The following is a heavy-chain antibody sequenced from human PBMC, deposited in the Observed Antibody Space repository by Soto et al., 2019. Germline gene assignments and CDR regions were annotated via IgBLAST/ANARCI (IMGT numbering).Heavy chain of an antibody. Sequence: GESLNLSCTGSGYSFIRYWIGWVRQMPGRGLEWMGIIYPHDSDTRYSPSFQGQVTISADKSISTAYLQWSSLKASDSAMYYWARLYGSGQWNWFDPWGQGTLVTVS. V-gene: IGHV5-51*01. CDR3: ARLYGSGQWNWFDP. J-gene: IGHJ5*02. CDR2: IYPHDSDT. CDR1: GYSFIRYW. D-gene: IGHD3-10*01.